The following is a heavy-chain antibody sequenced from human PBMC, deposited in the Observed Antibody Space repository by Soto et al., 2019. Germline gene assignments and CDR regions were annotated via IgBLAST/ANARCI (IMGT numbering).Heavy chain of an antibody. CDR3: ARVKEWGSSWYFRYYYYGMDV. V-gene: IGHV3-33*01. Sequence: PGGPLRLSCAASGFTFSSNGMHWVRQAPGKGLEWVAVIWYDGSNKYYADSVKGRFTISRDNSKNTLYLQMNSLRAEDTAVYYCARVKEWGSSWYFRYYYYGMDVWGQGTTVPSP. J-gene: IGHJ6*02. CDR2: IWYDGSNK. CDR1: GFTFSSNG. D-gene: IGHD6-13*01.